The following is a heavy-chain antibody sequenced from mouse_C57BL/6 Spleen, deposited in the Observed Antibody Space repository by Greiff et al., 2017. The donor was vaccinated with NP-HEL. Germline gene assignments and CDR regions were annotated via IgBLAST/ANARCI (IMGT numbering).Heavy chain of an antibody. V-gene: IGHV5-17*01. D-gene: IGHD2-1*01. CDR2: ISSGSSTI. J-gene: IGHJ3*01. CDR1: GFTFSDYG. CDR3: AREALYYGFAY. Sequence: EVKLEESGGGLVKPGGSLKLSCAASGFTFSDYGMHWVRQAPEKGLEWVAYISSGSSTIYYADTVKGRFTISRDNAKNTLFLQMTSLRSEDTAMYYCAREALYYGFAYWGQGTLVTVSA.